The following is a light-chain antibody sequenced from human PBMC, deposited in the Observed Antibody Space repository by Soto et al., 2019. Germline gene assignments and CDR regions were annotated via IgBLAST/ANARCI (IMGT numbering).Light chain of an antibody. CDR2: GAS. V-gene: IGKV3-20*01. CDR3: QQYGSTRIT. CDR1: QSVSTSY. J-gene: IGKJ2*01. Sequence: EIVLTQSAGTLSLSPRERATLSCRASQSVSTSYLGWYQQKPGQAPRLLIYGASSRATGIPDRFSGSGSGTDFTLTISRLEPEDFAVYYCQQYGSTRITFGQGTKVDIK.